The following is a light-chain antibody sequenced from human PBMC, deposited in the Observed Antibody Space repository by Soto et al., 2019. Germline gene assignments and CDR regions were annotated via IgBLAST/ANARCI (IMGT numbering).Light chain of an antibody. CDR2: DAS. CDR3: QQYNSYAT. CDR1: QSISSW. V-gene: IGKV1-5*01. Sequence: DIQMTQSPSTLSASVGDRVTITCRASQSISSWLAWYQQKPGKAPKLLIYDASSLESGVPSRFSGSGSGTEFTLTISSRQPDDFATYYFQQYNSYATFGQGTKVEIK. J-gene: IGKJ1*01.